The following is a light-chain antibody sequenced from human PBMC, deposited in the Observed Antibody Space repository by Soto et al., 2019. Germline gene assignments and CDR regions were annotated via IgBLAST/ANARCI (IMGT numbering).Light chain of an antibody. CDR3: ASYTTSGTGA. CDR1: SSDVGGYKF. V-gene: IGLV2-14*01. Sequence: QSVLTQPASVSGSPGQPITISCTGSSSDVGGYKFVSWYQQHPGKVPKLLIYEVTKRPSGVSNRFSGSKSGNTASLTIAGIQAEDEADYYCASYTTSGTGAFGGGTKLTVL. CDR2: EVT. J-gene: IGLJ3*02.